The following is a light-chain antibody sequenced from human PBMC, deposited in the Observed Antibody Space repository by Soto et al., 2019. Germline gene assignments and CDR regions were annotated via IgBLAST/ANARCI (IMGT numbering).Light chain of an antibody. V-gene: IGKV1-5*01. CDR1: QSIRHY. Sequence: DIQMTQSPPTLSASVGDRVTITCRASQSIRHYLAWYQQMPGKVTKLLIYGASTLQSGVPSRFSGSGSGTEFTLTISSLQPDDFGTYFCQHHNSYSQTFGQGTKVEIK. J-gene: IGKJ1*01. CDR3: QHHNSYSQT. CDR2: GAS.